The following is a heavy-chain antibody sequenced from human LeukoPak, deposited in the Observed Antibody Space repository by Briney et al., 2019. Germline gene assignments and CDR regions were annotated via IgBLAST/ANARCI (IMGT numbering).Heavy chain of an antibody. V-gene: IGHV3-30-3*01. D-gene: IGHD3/OR15-3a*01. Sequence: GGSLRPSSAACGFTFSSYAMHWVRQAPGKGLEWVAVISYDGSNKYYADSVKGRFTISRDNSKNTLYLQMNSLRAEDTAVYYCARVARRGDWAPYDAFDISGPGTMVTVSS. CDR1: GFTFSSYA. CDR3: ARVARRGDWAPYDAFDI. J-gene: IGHJ3*02. CDR2: ISYDGSNK.